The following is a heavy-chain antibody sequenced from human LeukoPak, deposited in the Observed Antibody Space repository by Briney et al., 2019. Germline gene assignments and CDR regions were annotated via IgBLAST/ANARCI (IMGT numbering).Heavy chain of an antibody. V-gene: IGHV3-21*01. J-gene: IGHJ6*01. Sequence: GGSLRLSCAASGFTFSKYNMNWVRQAPGKGLEWVSSISSSSSYIYYGDSVKGRFTISRGNAKNSLYLQMNSLRAEDTAVYYCTRDHELYCSGGSCSRRAVWGKGKTVTMSS. CDR2: ISSSSSYI. CDR3: TRDHELYCSGGSCSRRAV. CDR1: GFTFSKYN. D-gene: IGHD2-15*01.